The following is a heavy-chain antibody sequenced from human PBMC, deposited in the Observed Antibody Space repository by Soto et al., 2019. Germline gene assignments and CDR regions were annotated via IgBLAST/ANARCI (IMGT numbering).Heavy chain of an antibody. J-gene: IGHJ3*02. V-gene: IGHV3-7*01. CDR3: AGLYCSGGSCYPDAFDI. Sequence: GGSLRLSCAASGFTFSSYWMSWVRQAPGKGLEWVANIKQDGSEKYYVDSVKGRFTISRDNAKNSLYLQMNSLRAEDTAVYYCAGLYCSGGSCYPDAFDIWGQGTMVTVSS. CDR2: IKQDGSEK. D-gene: IGHD2-15*01. CDR1: GFTFSSYW.